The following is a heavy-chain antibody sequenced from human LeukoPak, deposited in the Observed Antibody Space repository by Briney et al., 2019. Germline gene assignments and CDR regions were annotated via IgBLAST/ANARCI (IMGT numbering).Heavy chain of an antibody. D-gene: IGHD6-6*01. V-gene: IGHV3-21*01. J-gene: IGHJ4*02. CDR2: ISSTISFI. CDR1: GFTFRSYS. Sequence: GGSLRLSCAPSGFTFRSYSLNWVRQAPGKGLEWVSSISSTISFIYYADSVKGRFTISRDNAKKSLYLQMNNLRVEDTAVYYCARSGSIAARLPDAYWGQGTLVTVSS. CDR3: ARSGSIAARLPDAY.